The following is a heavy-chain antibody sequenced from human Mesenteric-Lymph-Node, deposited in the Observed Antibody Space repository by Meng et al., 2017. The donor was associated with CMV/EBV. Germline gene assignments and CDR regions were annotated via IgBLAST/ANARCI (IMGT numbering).Heavy chain of an antibody. V-gene: IGHV4-39*07. CDR2: IHYSGST. CDR3: ARKGAAMEPFYYYYGMDV. Sequence: SETLSLTCAVSGGSISSGSYYWGWIRQPPGKGLEWIGSIHYSGSTYYNPSLKSRVTVSEDTSKNQFSLKLSSVTAADTAVYYCARKGAAMEPFYYYYGMDVWGQGTTVTVSS. CDR1: GGSISSGSYY. J-gene: IGHJ6*02. D-gene: IGHD5-18*01.